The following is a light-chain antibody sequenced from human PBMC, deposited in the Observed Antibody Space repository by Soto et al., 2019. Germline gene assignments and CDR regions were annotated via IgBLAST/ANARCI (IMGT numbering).Light chain of an antibody. CDR1: SSDIGAYKF. CDR2: EVS. J-gene: IGLJ2*01. CDR3: SLSAGTNTVV. Sequence: QSALTQPPSASGSPEQSVAISCTVTSSDIGAYKFLSWYQQHLGKAPKLIIYEVSVRPSGVPDRFSGSKSGNTASLTVSGLLAEDEADYYCSLSAGTNTVVFGGGTKVTVL. V-gene: IGLV2-8*01.